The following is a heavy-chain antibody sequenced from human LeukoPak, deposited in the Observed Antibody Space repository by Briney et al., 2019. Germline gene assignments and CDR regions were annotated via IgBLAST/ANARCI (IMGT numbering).Heavy chain of an antibody. D-gene: IGHD2-2*01. CDR2: IYYSGST. V-gene: IGHV4-30-4*08. Sequence: KSSETLSLTCTVSGGSISSGDYYWSWIRQPPGKGLEWIGYIYYSGSTYYNPSLKSRVTISVDTSKNQFSLKLSSVTAADTAVYYCARPTPDCSSTSCFPHAFDIWGQGTMVTVSS. J-gene: IGHJ3*02. CDR1: GGSISSGDYY. CDR3: ARPTPDCSSTSCFPHAFDI.